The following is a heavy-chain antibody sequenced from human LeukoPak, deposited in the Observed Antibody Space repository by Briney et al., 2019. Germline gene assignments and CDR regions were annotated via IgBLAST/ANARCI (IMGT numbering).Heavy chain of an antibody. CDR3: AKDWAVVVPAAIFDY. CDR2: ISYDGSNK. D-gene: IGHD2-2*01. Sequence: GGSLRLSCPASGFTFSSYGMHWVRQAPGKGLEWVAVISYDGSNKYYAGSVKGRFTISRDNSKNSLYLQMNSLRAEDTAVYYCAKDWAVVVPAAIFDYWGQGTLVTVSS. CDR1: GFTFSSYG. J-gene: IGHJ4*02. V-gene: IGHV3-30*18.